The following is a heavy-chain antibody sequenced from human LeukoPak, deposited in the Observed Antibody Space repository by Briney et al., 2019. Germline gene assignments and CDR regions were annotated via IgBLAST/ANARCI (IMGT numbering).Heavy chain of an antibody. CDR1: GGSISSYY. J-gene: IGHJ3*02. Sequence: SETLSLTCTVSGGSISSYYWSWIRRPAGKGLEWIGLIYASGSTNYNPSLKSRVTMSVDTSKNQFSLKLSSVTAADTAVYYCAREIRSHTGNAFDIWGQGTMVTVSS. CDR2: IYASGST. CDR3: AREIRSHTGNAFDI. D-gene: IGHD3-16*01. V-gene: IGHV4-4*07.